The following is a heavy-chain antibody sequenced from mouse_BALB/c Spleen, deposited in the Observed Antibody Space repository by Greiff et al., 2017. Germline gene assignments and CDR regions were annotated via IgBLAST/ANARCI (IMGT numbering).Heavy chain of an antibody. V-gene: IGHV3-2*02. CDR2: ISYSGST. CDR1: GYSITSDYA. CDR3: ARNYGSSLDY. Sequence: EVKLEESGPGLVKPSQSLSLTCTVTGYSITSDYAWNWIRQFPGNKLEWMGYISYSGSTSYNPSLKSRISITRDTSKNQFFLQLNSVTTEDTATYYCARNYGSSLDYWGQGTTLTVSS. J-gene: IGHJ2*01. D-gene: IGHD1-1*01.